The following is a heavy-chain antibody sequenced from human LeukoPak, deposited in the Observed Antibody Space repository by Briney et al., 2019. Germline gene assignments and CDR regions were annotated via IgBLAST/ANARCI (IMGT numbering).Heavy chain of an antibody. J-gene: IGHJ4*02. CDR3: ARGGIAARPASFDY. Sequence: GGSLRLSCAASGFTFSSYAMHWVRQAPGKGLEYVSAISSNGGSTYYANSVKGRFTISRDNSKNTLYLQMGSLRAEDMALYYCARGGIAARPASFDYWGQGTLVTVSS. V-gene: IGHV3-64*01. CDR2: ISSNGGST. CDR1: GFTFSSYA. D-gene: IGHD6-25*01.